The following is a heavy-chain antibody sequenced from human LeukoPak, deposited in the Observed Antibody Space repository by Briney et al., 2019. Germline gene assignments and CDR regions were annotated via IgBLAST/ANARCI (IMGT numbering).Heavy chain of an antibody. V-gene: IGHV4-39*01. CDR1: GGSISSSSYY. D-gene: IGHD3-3*01. CDR3: AISFPPPYYDFWSGYPYFDY. CDR2: IYYSGST. Sequence: SETLSLTRTVSGGSISSSSYYWGWIRQPPGKGLEWIGSIYYSGSTYYNPSPKSRVTISVDTSKNQFSLKLSSVTAADTAVYYCAISFPPPYYDFWSGYPYFDYWGQGTLVTVSS. J-gene: IGHJ4*02.